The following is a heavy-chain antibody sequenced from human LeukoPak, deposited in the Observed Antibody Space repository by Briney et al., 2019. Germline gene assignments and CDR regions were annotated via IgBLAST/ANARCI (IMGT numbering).Heavy chain of an antibody. D-gene: IGHD4-17*01. J-gene: IGHJ4*02. CDR2: IKQDGGQI. CDR1: EFTFSSYW. Sequence: GGSLRLSCAASEFTFSSYWMSWVRQAPGKGLEWVANIKQDGGQIYYLESVKGRLTVSRDNAKNSLYLQMNSLRAEDTAVYYCARLGARQMLEYWGQGTLVTVSS. V-gene: IGHV3-7*01. CDR3: ARLGARQMLEY.